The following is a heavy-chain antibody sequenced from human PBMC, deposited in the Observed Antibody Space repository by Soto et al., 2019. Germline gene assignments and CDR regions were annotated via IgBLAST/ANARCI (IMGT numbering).Heavy chain of an antibody. D-gene: IGHD4-17*01. V-gene: IGHV1-2*02. CDR1: GYTFTGYY. J-gene: IGHJ3*02. CDR2: INPNSGGT. CDR3: ARDYGDAFDI. Sequence: GASVKVSCKASGYTFTGYYMHWVRQAPGQGLEWMGWINPNSGGTNYAQEFRGRVTLTRDTSISTVYMELSRLRSDDTALYYCARDYGDAFDIWGQGTMVTVSS.